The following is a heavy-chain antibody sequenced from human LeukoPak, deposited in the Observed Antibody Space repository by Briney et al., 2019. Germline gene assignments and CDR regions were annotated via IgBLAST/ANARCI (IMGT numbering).Heavy chain of an antibody. CDR2: IKQDGSKK. Sequence: GGSLRLSCVASGFPVSSYWMTLVRQAPGKGLVWVANIKQDGSKKSYVESVKGRFTISRDNAKNSLYLQMNSLRAEDTAIYYCTRVGYIDEGIDYWGQGTLVTVSS. V-gene: IGHV3-7*04. D-gene: IGHD5-24*01. J-gene: IGHJ4*02. CDR1: GFPVSSYW. CDR3: TRVGYIDEGIDY.